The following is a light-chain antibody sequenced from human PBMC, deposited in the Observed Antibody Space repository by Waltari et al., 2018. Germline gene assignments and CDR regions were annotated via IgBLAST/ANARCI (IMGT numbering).Light chain of an antibody. Sequence: QSVLTQPPSVSGTPGQRVTIPCSGSTSNIGAGHDVHWYQHLPGTAPKLLISGNHKRPSGVPDRFSGSKSGTSASLAITGLQADDEADYFCQSFDNMLSGGVVFGGGTKLAVL. CDR3: QSFDNMLSGGVV. CDR2: GNH. CDR1: TSNIGAGHD. J-gene: IGLJ2*01. V-gene: IGLV1-40*01.